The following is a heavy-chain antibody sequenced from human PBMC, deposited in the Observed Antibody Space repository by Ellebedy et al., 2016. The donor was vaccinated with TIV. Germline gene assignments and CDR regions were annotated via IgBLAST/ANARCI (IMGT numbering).Heavy chain of an antibody. V-gene: IGHV3-7*03. CDR3: VRGGGSFDY. J-gene: IGHJ4*02. Sequence: GGSLRLXCAASGFTFSSHWMSWVRQAPGKGLEWVANIKQDGSDKYYVDSVKGRFTISRDNAENSLYLQMNSLRAEDTAVYYCVRGGGSFDYWGQGTLVTVSS. D-gene: IGHD1-26*01. CDR2: IKQDGSDK. CDR1: GFTFSSHW.